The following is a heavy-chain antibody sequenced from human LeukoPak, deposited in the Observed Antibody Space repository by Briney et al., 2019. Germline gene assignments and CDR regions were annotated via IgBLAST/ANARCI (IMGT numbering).Heavy chain of an antibody. Sequence: SETPSLTCTVSGGSISSYYWSWIRQPPGKGLEWIGYIYYSGSTNYNPSLKSRVTISVDTSKNQFSLKLSSVTAADTAVYYCARSYGELFDPWGQGTLVTVSS. V-gene: IGHV4-59*01. J-gene: IGHJ5*02. CDR3: ARSYGELFDP. CDR1: GGSISSYY. CDR2: IYYSGST. D-gene: IGHD4-17*01.